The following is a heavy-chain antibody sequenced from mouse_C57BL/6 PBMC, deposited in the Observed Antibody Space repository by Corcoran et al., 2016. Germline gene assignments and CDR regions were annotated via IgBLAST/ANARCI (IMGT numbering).Heavy chain of an antibody. CDR3: ARSFITTMDY. D-gene: IGHD1-1*01. Sequence: EVQLQQSGPVLVKPGASVKMSCKASGYTFTDYYMNWVKQSHGKSLEWIGVINPYNGGTSYNQKFKGKATLTVDKSSSTAYMELNSLTSEDSAVYYGARSFITTMDYWGQGTSVTVAS. V-gene: IGHV1-19*01. CDR2: INPYNGGT. CDR1: GYTFTDYY. J-gene: IGHJ4*01.